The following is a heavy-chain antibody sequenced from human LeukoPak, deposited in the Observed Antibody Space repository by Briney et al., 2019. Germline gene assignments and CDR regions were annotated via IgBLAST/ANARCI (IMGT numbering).Heavy chain of an antibody. CDR1: KFTFSNYA. CDR2: ISSSSSYI. J-gene: IGHJ3*02. V-gene: IGHV3-21*01. D-gene: IGHD5-24*01. CDR3: ARREMATSDAFDI. Sequence: GGSLRLSCAASKFTFSNYAMSWVRQAPGKGLEWVSSISSSSSYIYYADSVKGRFTISRDNAKNSLYLQMNSLRAEDTAVYYCARREMATSDAFDIWGQGTMVTVSS.